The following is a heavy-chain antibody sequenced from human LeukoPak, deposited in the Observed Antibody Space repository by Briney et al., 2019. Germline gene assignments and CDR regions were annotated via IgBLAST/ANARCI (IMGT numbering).Heavy chain of an antibody. D-gene: IGHD5-18*01. V-gene: IGHV1-46*02. CDR1: GYTFNAYY. J-gene: IGHJ4*02. CDR3: ARGGNVDTAMVPLFDY. Sequence: GAPVKVSCKAPGYTFNAYYIHWVRQAPGQGLEWMGIINPSGGSTSYAQEFQGRVTMTRDTSTSTVYMELSSLRSEDTAVYYCARGGNVDTAMVPLFDYWGQGTLVTVSS. CDR2: INPSGGST.